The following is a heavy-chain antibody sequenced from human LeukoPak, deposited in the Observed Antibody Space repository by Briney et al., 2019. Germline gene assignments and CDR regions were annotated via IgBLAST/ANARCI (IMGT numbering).Heavy chain of an antibody. CDR2: INHSGST. J-gene: IGHJ6*03. Sequence: SETLSLTCAVYGGSFSGYYWSWIRQPPGKGLEWIGEINHSGSTNYNPSLKSRVTISVDTSKNQFSLKLSSVTAADTAVYYCARGRILTGYHNLRGYAYYYYYMDVWGKGTTVTISS. D-gene: IGHD3-9*01. V-gene: IGHV4-34*01. CDR1: GGSFSGYY. CDR3: ARGRILTGYHNLRGYAYYYYYMDV.